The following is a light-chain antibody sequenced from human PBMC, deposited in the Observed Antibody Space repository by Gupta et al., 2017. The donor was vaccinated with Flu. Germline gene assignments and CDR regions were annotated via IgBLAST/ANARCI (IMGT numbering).Light chain of an antibody. CDR3: CLYTGSSNVL. Sequence: QSALTQPASVSGSPGQSITISCTGTSSDVGSYNLVSWYQQHPGNAPKLIIYEVSKRPSGASNRFSGSKSGNTASLTISGLQTEDEADYYCCLYTGSSNVLFGGGTKLTVL. J-gene: IGLJ2*01. CDR2: EVS. V-gene: IGLV2-23*02. CDR1: SSDVGSYNL.